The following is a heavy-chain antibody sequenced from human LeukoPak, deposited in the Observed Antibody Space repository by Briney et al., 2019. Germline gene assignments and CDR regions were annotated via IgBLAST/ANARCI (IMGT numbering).Heavy chain of an antibody. CDR3: ARALYYSNYLGY. D-gene: IGHD2-2*01. CDR1: GFTFSSYW. Sequence: PGGSLRLSCAASGFTFSSYWMHWVRHAPGKGLVWVSRINSDGSSTNYADSVKGRFTISRDNAKNTLYLQMNSLRVEDTAVYYCARALYYSNYLGYWGQGTLVSVSS. CDR2: INSDGSST. V-gene: IGHV3-74*01. J-gene: IGHJ4*02.